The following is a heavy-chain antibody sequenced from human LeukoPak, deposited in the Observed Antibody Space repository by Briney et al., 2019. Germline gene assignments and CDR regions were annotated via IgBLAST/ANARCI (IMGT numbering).Heavy chain of an antibody. J-gene: IGHJ4*02. Sequence: ASVKVSCKASGYTFANYGVNWVRQAPGQGLEWMGWISAYNGNTNYARKLQGRVTMTTDTSTSTAYMELRSLTSDDAAVYYCARWDRTASYYFDYWGQGTLRTVSS. CDR2: ISAYNGNT. D-gene: IGHD1-14*01. V-gene: IGHV1-18*01. CDR1: GYTFANYG. CDR3: ARWDRTASYYFDY.